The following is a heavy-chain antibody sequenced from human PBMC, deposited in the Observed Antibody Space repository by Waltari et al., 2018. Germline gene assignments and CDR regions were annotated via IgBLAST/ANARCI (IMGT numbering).Heavy chain of an antibody. D-gene: IGHD4-17*01. V-gene: IGHV3-9*01. Sequence: EMQLVESGGSLVQPGRSLRPSCPAPGFTFGDYAMHWVRQVPGKGLEWVAGVSWNAGLIGYADSVKGRFTISRDNAKNSLYLQMNSLRLEDTALYYCAKDRAVTVTTGMDVWGQGTTVIVSS. J-gene: IGHJ6*02. CDR3: AKDRAVTVTTGMDV. CDR2: VSWNAGLI. CDR1: GFTFGDYA.